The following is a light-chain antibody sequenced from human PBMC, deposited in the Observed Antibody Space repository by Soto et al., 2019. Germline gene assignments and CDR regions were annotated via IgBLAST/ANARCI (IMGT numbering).Light chain of an antibody. CDR2: KAS. CDR3: QQYNSYPLT. V-gene: IGKV1-5*03. CDR1: QSISSW. J-gene: IGKJ4*01. Sequence: DIRMTQSPSTLSASVGDRVTITCRASQSISSWLAWYQQKPGKAPNLLIYKASSLESGVTSRFSGSGSGTEFTLTISSLQPDDFATYYCQQYNSYPLTFGGGTKVEIK.